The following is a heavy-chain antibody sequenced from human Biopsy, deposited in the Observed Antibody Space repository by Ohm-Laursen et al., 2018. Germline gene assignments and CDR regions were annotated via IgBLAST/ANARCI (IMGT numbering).Heavy chain of an antibody. Sequence: SDTLSLTCTVSGVSITAYYWSWIRQPPGKGLECIGNIHHSGSTNYNPSLKSRLTISADTSKNQFSLKLSSVTAADTAVYYCARMDCSGGSCHYYSYGMDVWGQGTTVTVSS. J-gene: IGHJ6*02. CDR2: IHHSGST. D-gene: IGHD2-15*01. CDR1: GVSITAYY. CDR3: ARMDCSGGSCHYYSYGMDV. V-gene: IGHV4-4*09.